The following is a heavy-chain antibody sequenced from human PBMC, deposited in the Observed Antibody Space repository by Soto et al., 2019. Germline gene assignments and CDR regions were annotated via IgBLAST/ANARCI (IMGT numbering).Heavy chain of an antibody. CDR1: GGSISSSSYY. CDR2: IYYSGST. J-gene: IGHJ6*02. D-gene: IGHD3-22*01. V-gene: IGHV4-39*01. CDR3: ASPYNYRRYYYYGMDV. Sequence: QLQLQESGPGLVKPSETLSLTCTVSGGSISSSSYYWGWIRQPPGKGLEWIGSIYYSGSTYYNPSLKSRVTISVDTSKNQFSLKLSSVTAADTAVYYCASPYNYRRYYYYGMDVWGQGTTVTVSS.